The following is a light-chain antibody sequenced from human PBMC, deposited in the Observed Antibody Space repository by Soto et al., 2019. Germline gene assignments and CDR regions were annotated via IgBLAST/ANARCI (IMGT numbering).Light chain of an antibody. J-gene: IGKJ2*01. CDR1: QSISNS. Sequence: DIQMTQSLSSLSASVGDTVTITCRASQSISNSLSWYQQKPGKAPKFLIYVASTLQRGVPSRFSGSGSGTDFTLTISSPQPEDVATDYCQQTFSPPYTFGQGTKLEIK. CDR3: QQTFSPPYT. V-gene: IGKV1-39*01. CDR2: VAS.